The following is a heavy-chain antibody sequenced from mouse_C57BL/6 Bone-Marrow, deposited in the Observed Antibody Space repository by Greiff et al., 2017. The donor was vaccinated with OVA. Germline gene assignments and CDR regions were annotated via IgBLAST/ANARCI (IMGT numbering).Heavy chain of an antibody. Sequence: QVQLQQSGAELVKPGASVKISCKASGYAFSNYWMNWVKQRPGKGLVWIGQFYPGDGEINYNGKFQGQATLTADTSSRTAYMQFSSLTSEDSAVYFCARGAYWGQGTTLTVSS. CDR2: FYPGDGEI. CDR3: ARGAY. V-gene: IGHV1-80*01. J-gene: IGHJ2*01. CDR1: GYAFSNYW.